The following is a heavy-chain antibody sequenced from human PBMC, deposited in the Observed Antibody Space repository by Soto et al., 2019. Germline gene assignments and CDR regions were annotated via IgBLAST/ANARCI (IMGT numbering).Heavy chain of an antibody. CDR3: VREESDYDGCWFDA. Sequence: QVRLVESGGGVVQPGGSLSLSCVASGFTFSTYGMHWVRQAPGKGPEWVAVIFYDGSRKEYAASLKGRFTISRDNSKHTLDLKMSSLTAEDTAMYYWVREESDYDGCWFDAWGQGTLVTGSS. V-gene: IGHV3-33*01. J-gene: IGHJ5*02. D-gene: IGHD3-22*01. CDR1: GFTFSTYG. CDR2: IFYDGSRK.